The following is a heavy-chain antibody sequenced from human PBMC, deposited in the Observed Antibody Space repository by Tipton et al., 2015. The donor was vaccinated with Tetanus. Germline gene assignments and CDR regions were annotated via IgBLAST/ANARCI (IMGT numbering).Heavy chain of an antibody. CDR1: GFTFGDYA. V-gene: IGHV3-49*03. CDR3: TRDKLEVVNTPPFDY. D-gene: IGHD3-3*01. CDR2: IRSKAYGGTT. Sequence: SLRLSCPASGFTFGDYAMSWFRQAPGKGLEWVGFIRSKAYGGTTEYAASVKGRFTISRDDSKSIAYLQMNSLKTEDTAVYYCTRDKLEVVNTPPFDYWGQGTLVTVSS. J-gene: IGHJ4*02.